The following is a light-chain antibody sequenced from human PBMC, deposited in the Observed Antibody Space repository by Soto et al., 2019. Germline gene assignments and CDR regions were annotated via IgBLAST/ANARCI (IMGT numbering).Light chain of an antibody. CDR2: EGT. J-gene: IGLJ1*01. CDR1: TSDVGGYNL. CDR3: CSYASSSSYV. Sequence: QSALTQPASVSGSPGQAITISCSGTTSDVGGYNLVSWYQQHTAKAPKLRIYEGTQRPSGVSSRFSGSKSGNTASLTISGLHADDEADYYCCSYASSSSYVFGTGTKVTVL. V-gene: IGLV2-23*01.